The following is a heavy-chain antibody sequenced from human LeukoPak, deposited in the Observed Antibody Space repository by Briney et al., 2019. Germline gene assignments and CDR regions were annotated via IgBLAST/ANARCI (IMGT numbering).Heavy chain of an antibody. Sequence: GGSLRLSCAASGFTFSNAWMSWVRQAPGKGLEWVGRIKSKTDGGTTDYAAPVKGRFTISRDDSKNTLYLQMNSLKTEDTAVYYCTADYGSGSYDYWSQGTLVTVSS. J-gene: IGHJ4*02. CDR2: IKSKTDGGTT. V-gene: IGHV3-15*01. CDR3: TADYGSGSYDY. D-gene: IGHD3-10*01. CDR1: GFTFSNAW.